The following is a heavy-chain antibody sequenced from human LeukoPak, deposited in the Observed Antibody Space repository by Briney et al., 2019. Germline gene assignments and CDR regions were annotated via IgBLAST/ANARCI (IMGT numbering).Heavy chain of an antibody. CDR1: GFTFSSYS. CDR3: ARRWATGDY. CDR2: ISSSSSYI. V-gene: IGHV3-21*01. J-gene: IGHJ4*02. Sequence: GGSLRLSCAASGFTFSSYSMNWVRQAPGKGLEWVSSISSSSSYIYYADSAKGRFTISRDNAKNSLYLQMNSLRAEDTAVYYCARRWATGDYWGQGTLVTVSS. D-gene: IGHD4-23*01.